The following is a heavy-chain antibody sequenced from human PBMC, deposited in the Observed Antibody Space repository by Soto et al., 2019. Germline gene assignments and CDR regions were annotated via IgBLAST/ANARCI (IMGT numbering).Heavy chain of an antibody. V-gene: IGHV1-69*01. Sequence: QVQLVQSGAEVKKPGSSVKVSCKASGGTFSSYAISWVRQAPGQGLEWMGGIIPIFGTANYAQKFQGRVTITADESTSTAYMELSSLRSEDTAVYYCARTATTGVFGVARPYYYYCYGMDVWGQGTTVTVSS. CDR3: ARTATTGVFGVARPYYYYCYGMDV. CDR2: IIPIFGTA. D-gene: IGHD3-3*01. J-gene: IGHJ6*02. CDR1: GGTFSSYA.